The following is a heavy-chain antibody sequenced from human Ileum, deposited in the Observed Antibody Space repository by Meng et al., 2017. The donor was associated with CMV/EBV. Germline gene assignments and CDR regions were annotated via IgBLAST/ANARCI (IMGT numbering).Heavy chain of an antibody. CDR1: GFTFSNYA. CDR2: ISISGGTT. J-gene: IGHJ4*02. CDR3: AKERTTISFDY. D-gene: IGHD5-12*01. V-gene: IGHV3-23*04. Sequence: GQRVEPGGCLVPPGGSLRLSCAASGFTFSNYAMSWVRQAPGKGLEWVSSISISGGTTYYADSVKGRFTISRDSSKNTLYLQMNSLRAEDTAVYYCAKERTTISFDYWGQGTLVTVSS.